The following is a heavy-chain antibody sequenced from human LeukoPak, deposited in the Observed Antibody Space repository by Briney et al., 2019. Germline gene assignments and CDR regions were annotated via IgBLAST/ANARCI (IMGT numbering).Heavy chain of an antibody. J-gene: IGHJ3*02. CDR2: ISASGGST. V-gene: IGHV3-23*01. Sequence: PGGSLRLSCAASGFTFSIYAMSWVRQAPGKGLEWVSGISASGGSTYYADSVRGRFTISRDNSKNTLYLQMNSLRAEDTAVYCCAKEAYDSSGSPQSAFDIWGQGTMVTVSS. CDR3: AKEAYDSSGSPQSAFDI. CDR1: GFTFSIYA. D-gene: IGHD3-22*01.